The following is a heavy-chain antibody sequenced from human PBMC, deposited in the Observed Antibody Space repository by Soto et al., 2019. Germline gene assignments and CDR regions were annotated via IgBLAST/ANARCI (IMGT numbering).Heavy chain of an antibody. V-gene: IGHV1-69*12. CDR1: GGTFSTDS. CDR2: IIPMFGTA. CDR3: AREIDGYYGMDV. Sequence: QVQLVQSGAEVKKPGSSVKVSCKASGGTFSTDSISWVRQAPGQGLEWMGGIIPMFGTANNAQKFQGRVTITEDESTSTDYMALSSLRSEDTAVYFCAREIDGYYGMDVWGQGTTVTVAS. J-gene: IGHJ6*02.